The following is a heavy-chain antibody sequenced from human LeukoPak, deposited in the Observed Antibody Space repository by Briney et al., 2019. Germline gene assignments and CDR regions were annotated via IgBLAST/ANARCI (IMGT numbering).Heavy chain of an antibody. J-gene: IGHJ4*02. CDR1: GFTFDDYG. Sequence: PGGSPRLSCAASGFTFDDYGMSWVRQAPGKGLEWVSGINWNGGSTGYADSVKGRFTISRDNAKNSLYLQMNSLRAGDTALYYCARERTYYYDSNPDYFDYWGQGTRVSVSS. CDR2: INWNGGST. V-gene: IGHV3-20*04. CDR3: ARERTYYYDSNPDYFDY. D-gene: IGHD3-22*01.